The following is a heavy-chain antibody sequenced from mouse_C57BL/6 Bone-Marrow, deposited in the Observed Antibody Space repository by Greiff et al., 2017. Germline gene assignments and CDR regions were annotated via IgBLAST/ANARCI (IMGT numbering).Heavy chain of an antibody. D-gene: IGHD2-1*01. CDR2: IYPGSGST. CDR3: AREGNCVYYYAMDY. V-gene: IGHV1-55*01. Sequence: QVQLQQPGAELVKPGASVKMSCKASGYTFTSYWITWVKQRPGQGLEWIGDIYPGSGSTNYNEKFKSKATLTVDKSSSTAYMQISSLTSEDSAVYYCAREGNCVYYYAMDYWGQGTSVTVSS. CDR1: GYTFTSYW. J-gene: IGHJ4*01.